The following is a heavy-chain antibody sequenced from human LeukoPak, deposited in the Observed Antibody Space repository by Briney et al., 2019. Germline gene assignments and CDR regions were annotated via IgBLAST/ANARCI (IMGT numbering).Heavy chain of an antibody. J-gene: IGHJ4*02. D-gene: IGHD2-15*01. CDR1: GFTFSSFS. CDR2: VSTGGAAT. V-gene: IGHV3-23*01. CDR3: ASRSSVAASGPG. Sequence: GGSLRLSCAASGFTFSSFSMNWVRQAPGKGLEWVSTVSTGGAATYYADSVKGRFTISRDNSENTLYLQMSSLRAEDTALYYCASRSSVAASGPGWGQGTLVTVSS.